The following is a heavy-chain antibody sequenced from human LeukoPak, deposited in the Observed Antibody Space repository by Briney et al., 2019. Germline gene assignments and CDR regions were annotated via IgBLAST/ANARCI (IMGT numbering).Heavy chain of an antibody. V-gene: IGHV3-21*04. D-gene: IGHD3-3*01. CDR2: ISSSSSYI. CDR3: AKAQYYDFWSAPMRGYYYYYGMDV. J-gene: IGHJ6*02. Sequence: GGSLRLSCAASGFTFSSYSMNWVRQAPGKGLEWVSSISSSSSYIYYADSVKGRFTISRDNSKNTLYLQMNSLRAEDTAVYYCAKAQYYDFWSAPMRGYYYYYGMDVWGQGTTVTVSS. CDR1: GFTFSSYS.